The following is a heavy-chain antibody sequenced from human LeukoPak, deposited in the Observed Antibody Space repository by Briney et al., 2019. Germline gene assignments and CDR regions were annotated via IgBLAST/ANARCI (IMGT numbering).Heavy chain of an antibody. D-gene: IGHD5-12*01. CDR3: ARSSGGTYFDY. Sequence: GGSLRLSCTASGFTFDDYAMHWVRQAPGKGLEWVSGISWNRGSINYADSVKGRFTISRDNAKNSLYLQMNSLRAEDTAVYYCARSSGGTYFDYWGQGTLVTVSS. CDR2: ISWNRGSI. CDR1: GFTFDDYA. V-gene: IGHV3-9*01. J-gene: IGHJ4*02.